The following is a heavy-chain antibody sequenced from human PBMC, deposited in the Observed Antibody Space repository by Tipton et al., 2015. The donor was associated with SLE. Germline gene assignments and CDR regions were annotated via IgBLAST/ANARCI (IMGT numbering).Heavy chain of an antibody. Sequence: TLSLTCNVSGGSSSRTSYHWGWIRQPPGKGLEWIGNIYHRGSTYRNPSLKSRVTISADMSKNQFSLTLSDVSAADTAVYFCARRAAWWYFDLWGRGTLVTVSS. D-gene: IGHD6-25*01. CDR2: IYHRGST. CDR3: ARRAAWWYFDL. J-gene: IGHJ2*01. V-gene: IGHV4-39*07. CDR1: GGSSSRTSYH.